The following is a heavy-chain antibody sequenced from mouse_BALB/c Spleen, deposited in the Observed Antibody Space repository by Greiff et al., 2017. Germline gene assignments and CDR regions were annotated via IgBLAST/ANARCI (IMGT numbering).Heavy chain of an antibody. CDR1: GFTFSSYA. J-gene: IGHJ3*01. Sequence: EVQLVESGGGLVKPGGSLKLSCAASGFTFSSYAMSWVRQTPEKRLEWVASISSGGSTYYPDCVKGRFTISRDNARNILYLQMSRLRSEDTAMYYCASAYYSYGRFAYWGQGTLVTVSA. D-gene: IGHD2-12*01. CDR3: ASAYYSYGRFAY. V-gene: IGHV5-6-5*01. CDR2: ISSGGST.